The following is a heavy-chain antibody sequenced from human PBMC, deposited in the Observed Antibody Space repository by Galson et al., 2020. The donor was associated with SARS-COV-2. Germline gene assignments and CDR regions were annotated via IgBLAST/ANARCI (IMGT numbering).Heavy chain of an antibody. CDR3: ARRRVDMVQGVIKYYYYYYYMDV. V-gene: IGHV4-39*01. J-gene: IGHJ6*03. D-gene: IGHD3-10*01. CDR1: GGSISSSSYY. Sequence: SETLSLTCTVSGGSISSSSYYWGWIRQPPGKGLEWIGSIYYSGSTYYNPSLKSRVTISVDTSKNQFSLKLSSVTAADTAVYYCARRRVDMVQGVIKYYYYYYYMDVWGKGTTVTVSS. CDR2: IYYSGST.